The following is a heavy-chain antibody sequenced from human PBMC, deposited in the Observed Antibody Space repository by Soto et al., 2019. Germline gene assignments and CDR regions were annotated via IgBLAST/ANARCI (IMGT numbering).Heavy chain of an antibody. J-gene: IGHJ4*02. V-gene: IGHV4-34*01. CDR2: INHSGFT. CDR1: GGSFTGYY. Sequence: SETLSLTGDVSGGSFTGYYWSWIRQPPGKGLEWIGEINHSGFTNYNPSLTGRVTISLDTSKSQFSLKLSSLTAADTAFYFCARGHGRFAHWGQGTLVTVSS. CDR3: ARGHGRFAH.